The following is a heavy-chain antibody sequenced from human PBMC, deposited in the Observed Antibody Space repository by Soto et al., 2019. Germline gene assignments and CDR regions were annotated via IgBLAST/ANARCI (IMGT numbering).Heavy chain of an antibody. D-gene: IGHD3-22*01. CDR1: GGSISSYY. CDR3: ARAYYDSSGSSLDP. CDR2: IYYSDSI. J-gene: IGHJ5*02. Sequence: SETLSLTCTVSGGSISSYYWSWIRQPPGKGLEWIGYIYYSDSINYNPSLKSRVIISDDTSKDQFFLRLSSVTAADTAVYYCARAYYDSSGSSLDPWGQGILVTVS. V-gene: IGHV4-59*01.